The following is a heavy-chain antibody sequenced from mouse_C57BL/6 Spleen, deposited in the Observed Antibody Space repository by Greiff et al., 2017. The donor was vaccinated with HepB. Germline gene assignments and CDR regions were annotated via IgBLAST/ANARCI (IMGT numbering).Heavy chain of an antibody. Sequence: EVKVVESGGGLVKPGGSLKLSCAASGFTFSDYGMHWVRQAPEKGLEWVAYISSGSSTIYYADTVKGRFTISRDNAKNTLFLQMTSLRSEDTAMYYCAILEAYAMDYWGQRTSVTVSS. CDR3: AILEAYAMDY. J-gene: IGHJ4*01. CDR1: GFTFSDYG. V-gene: IGHV5-17*01. CDR2: ISSGSSTI.